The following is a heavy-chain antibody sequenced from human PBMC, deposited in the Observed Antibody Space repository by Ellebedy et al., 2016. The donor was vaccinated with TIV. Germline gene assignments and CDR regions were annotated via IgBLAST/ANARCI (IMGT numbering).Heavy chain of an antibody. CDR3: AKDPLVVVVAATPSWNDY. CDR2: ISGSGGST. J-gene: IGHJ4*02. CDR1: GFTFSSYA. D-gene: IGHD2-15*01. V-gene: IGHV3-23*01. Sequence: GESLKISCAASGFTFSSYAMSWVRQAPGKGLEWVSAISGSGGSTYYADSVKGRFTISRDNSKNTLYLQMNSLRAEDTAVYYCAKDPLVVVVAATPSWNDYWGQGTLVTVSS.